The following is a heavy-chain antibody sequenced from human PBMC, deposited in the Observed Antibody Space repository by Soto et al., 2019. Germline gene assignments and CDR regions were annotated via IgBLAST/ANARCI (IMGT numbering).Heavy chain of an antibody. D-gene: IGHD6-13*01. CDR1: GGSISNYY. CDR2: IYHSGNT. CDR3: ERDQGIASSGPFDY. V-gene: IGHV4-59*01. J-gene: IGHJ4*02. Sequence: PSETLSLTCTVSGGSISNYYWSWIRQAPGKGLEWIGFIYHSGNTNYNPSLKSRVTMSIDTSKSQFSLKLNSVTAADTAVYYCERDQGIASSGPFDYWGPGTLVTVSS.